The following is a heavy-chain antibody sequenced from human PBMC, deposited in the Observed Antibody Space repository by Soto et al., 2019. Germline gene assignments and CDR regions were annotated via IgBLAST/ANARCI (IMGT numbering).Heavy chain of an antibody. CDR3: TSAFAVVTAIAAS. CDR2: IRNKANSYAT. D-gene: IGHD2-21*02. CDR1: GFTFSDST. J-gene: IGHJ5*02. V-gene: IGHV3-73*02. Sequence: EVQLVESGGGLVQPGGSLKLSCAASGFTFSDSTMHWVRQASGKGLEWVGRIRNKANSYATAYAASVKDRFTVSRDDSENTAYLQMNGLKPEDTAVYYCTSAFAVVTAIAASWGQGTLVCVSS.